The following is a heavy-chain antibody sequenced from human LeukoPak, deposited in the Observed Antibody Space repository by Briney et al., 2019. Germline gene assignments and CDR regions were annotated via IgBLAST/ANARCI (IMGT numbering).Heavy chain of an antibody. V-gene: IGHV3-48*03. CDR2: IDSSASTT. CDR3: ASAHGGSGYDRPFDY. CDR1: RFYFSTYD. J-gene: IGHJ4*02. D-gene: IGHD5-12*01. Sequence: GGSLRLSCTASRFYFSTYDMNWVRQVPGKGLEWVSYIDSSASTTYYAGSVQGRFTISRDNAKNSLYLEMRSLRVEDTAFYYCASAHGGSGYDRPFDYWGQGTLVTVSS.